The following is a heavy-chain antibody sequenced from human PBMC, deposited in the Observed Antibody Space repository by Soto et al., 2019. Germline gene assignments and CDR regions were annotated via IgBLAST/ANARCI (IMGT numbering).Heavy chain of an antibody. CDR2: ISYDGSNK. CDR3: ARDRREWFGELLYLGPYGMDV. Sequence: PGGSLRLSCVASGSTFSNYGMHWVRQAPGKGLEWVAVISYDGSNKYYADSVKGRFTISRDNSKNTLYLQMNSLRAEDTAVYYCARDRREWFGELLYLGPYGMDVWGQGTTVTVSS. CDR1: GSTFSNYG. D-gene: IGHD3-10*01. V-gene: IGHV3-30*03. J-gene: IGHJ6*02.